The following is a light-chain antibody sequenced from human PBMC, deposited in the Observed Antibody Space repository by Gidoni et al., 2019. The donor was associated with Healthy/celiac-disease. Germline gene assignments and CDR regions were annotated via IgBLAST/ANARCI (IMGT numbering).Light chain of an antibody. Sequence: QYALTQPASVSGSPGQSITISCTGTSSYVGGYNYVCWYQQHPGKAPKLMIYDVSNRPSGVSNRFSGSKSGNTASLTISGLQAEDEADYYCSSYTSSSTKVFGGGTKLTVL. CDR2: DVS. V-gene: IGLV2-14*03. J-gene: IGLJ3*02. CDR1: SSYVGGYNY. CDR3: SSYTSSSTKV.